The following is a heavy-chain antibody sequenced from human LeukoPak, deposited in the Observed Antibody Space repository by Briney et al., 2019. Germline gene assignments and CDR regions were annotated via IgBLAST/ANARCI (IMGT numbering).Heavy chain of an antibody. CDR2: TDRDGKTT. Sequence: GGSLRLSCAASGLTFSSHWMFWVRQAPGRGLVWVSQTDRDGKTTGYADSVKGRFTISRDNAKNTLYLQMNSLRAEDTAVYYCAAESSAWSAFDIWGQGTMVTVSA. CDR1: GLTFSSHW. V-gene: IGHV3-74*01. CDR3: AAESSAWSAFDI. D-gene: IGHD6-19*01. J-gene: IGHJ3*02.